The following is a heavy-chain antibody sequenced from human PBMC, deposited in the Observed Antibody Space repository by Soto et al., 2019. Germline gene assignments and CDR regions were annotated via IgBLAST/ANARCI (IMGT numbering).Heavy chain of an antibody. CDR3: AAETGADTFDY. CDR1: GYNFNDYF. V-gene: IGHV1-2*02. J-gene: IGHJ4*02. Sequence: QVHLGQSGDEVGEPGASVKVSCKAYGYNFNDYFMHWVRQAPGQGLEWMGWIKPRSGETKYEQKFHGRVTLTSDMSISTAYMEVTIVTSDDTAVYFCAAETGADTFDYWGQGTLVIVST. D-gene: IGHD1-1*01. CDR2: IKPRSGET.